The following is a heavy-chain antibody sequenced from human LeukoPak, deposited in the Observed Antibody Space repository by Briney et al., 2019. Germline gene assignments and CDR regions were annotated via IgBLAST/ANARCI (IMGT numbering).Heavy chain of an antibody. CDR1: GFTFRSYG. J-gene: IGHJ4*02. Sequence: PGRSLRLSCAASGFTFRSYGMHWVRQAPGKGLEWVAVIWHDGKNKYYADSVKGRFTISRDNSKNTPYLQMDSLRAEDTAVYYCARDRGSNDPIDYWGQGTLVTVSS. CDR2: IWHDGKNK. V-gene: IGHV3-33*01. D-gene: IGHD2-15*01. CDR3: ARDRGSNDPIDY.